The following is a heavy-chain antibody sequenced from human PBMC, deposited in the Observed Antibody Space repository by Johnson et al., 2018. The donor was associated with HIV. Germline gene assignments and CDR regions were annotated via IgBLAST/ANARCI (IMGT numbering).Heavy chain of an antibody. V-gene: IGHV3-66*01. CDR1: GFTVSSNY. CDR2: IYSGGIT. J-gene: IGHJ3*02. CDR3: ARDAPRYGSGSYFRAFDI. Sequence: EVQLVESGGGLVQPGGSLRLSCAASGFTVSSNYMSWVRQAPGKGLEWVSVIYSGGITYYADSVKGRFTISRDNSKNTMYLQRQSLIAEETAVYYCARDAPRYGSGSYFRAFDIWGQGTMVTVSS. D-gene: IGHD3-10*01.